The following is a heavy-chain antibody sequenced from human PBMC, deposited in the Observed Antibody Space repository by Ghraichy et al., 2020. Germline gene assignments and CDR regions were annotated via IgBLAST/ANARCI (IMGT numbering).Heavy chain of an antibody. Sequence: GGSLRLSCAASGFTFSSYAMHWVRQAPGKKLEWVAVISYDGSNKYYADSVKGRFTISRDNSKNTLYLQMNSLRAEDTAVYYCARDLYYYDSSGYSNRYYYYYGMDVWGQGTTVTVSS. CDR1: GFTFSSYA. D-gene: IGHD3-22*01. J-gene: IGHJ6*02. V-gene: IGHV3-30-3*01. CDR3: ARDLYYYDSSGYSNRYYYYYGMDV. CDR2: ISYDGSNK.